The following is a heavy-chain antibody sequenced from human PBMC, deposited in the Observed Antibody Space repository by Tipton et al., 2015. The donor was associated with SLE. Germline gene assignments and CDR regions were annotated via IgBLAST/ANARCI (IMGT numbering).Heavy chain of an antibody. CDR2: IKQDGSEK. V-gene: IGHV3-7*03. J-gene: IGHJ6*02. D-gene: IGHD6-13*01. CDR1: GFTFSSYW. Sequence: GSLRLSCAASGFTFSSYWMSWVRQAPGKGLEWVANIKQDGSEKYYVDSVKGRFTISRDNAKNSLYLQMNSLRAEDTALYYCARDRGIAAPGGMDVWGQGTTVTVSS. CDR3: ARDRGIAAPGGMDV.